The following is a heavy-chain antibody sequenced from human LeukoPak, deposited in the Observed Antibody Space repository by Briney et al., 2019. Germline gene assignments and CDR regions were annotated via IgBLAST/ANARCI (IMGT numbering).Heavy chain of an antibody. CDR1: GYPFTSFG. CDR3: ARDPGGYYYDRSGYLDY. CDR2: ISGYNGKT. V-gene: IGHV1-18*01. J-gene: IGHJ4*02. D-gene: IGHD3-22*01. Sequence: ASVKVSCKASGYPFTSFGISWVRQAPGQGLEWMGWISGYNGKTKYADNLQGRVTMTTDTSTSTAYMERGSLTSDATAVYYCARDPGGYYYDRSGYLDYWGQGTLV.